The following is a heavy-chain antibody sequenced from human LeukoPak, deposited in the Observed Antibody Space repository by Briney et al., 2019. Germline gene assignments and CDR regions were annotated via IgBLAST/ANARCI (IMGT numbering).Heavy chain of an antibody. Sequence: PGGSLRLSCAASGFTFSSYAMSWVRQAPGKGLEWVSAISGSGVATYYADSVKGRFTISRDNSKNTLYLQMNSLRAGDTAVYYCAEGNYDFWSGYPGLSYFDYWGQGTLVTVSS. CDR2: ISGSGVAT. D-gene: IGHD3-3*01. J-gene: IGHJ4*02. CDR1: GFTFSSYA. V-gene: IGHV3-23*01. CDR3: AEGNYDFWSGYPGLSYFDY.